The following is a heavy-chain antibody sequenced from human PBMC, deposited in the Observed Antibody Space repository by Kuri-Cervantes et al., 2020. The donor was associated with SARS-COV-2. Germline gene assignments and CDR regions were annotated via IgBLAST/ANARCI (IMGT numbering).Heavy chain of an antibody. CDR2: IYYSGST. V-gene: IGHV4-39*01. CDR3: ASIAARPYFDY. J-gene: IGHJ4*02. CDR1: GGSISSSSYY. D-gene: IGHD6-6*01. Sequence: GSLRLSCTVSGGSISSSSYYWGWIRQPPGKGLERIGSIYYSGSTYYNPSLKSRVTISVDTSKNQFSLKLSSVTAADTAVYYCASIAARPYFDYWGQGTLVTVSS.